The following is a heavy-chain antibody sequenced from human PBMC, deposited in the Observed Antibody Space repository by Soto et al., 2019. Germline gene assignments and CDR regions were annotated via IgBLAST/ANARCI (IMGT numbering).Heavy chain of an antibody. D-gene: IGHD6-19*01. CDR1: GFTFSSYA. V-gene: IGHV3-30-3*01. J-gene: IGHJ6*02. CDR2: ISYDGSNK. CDR3: ARDPSVAGTNYYYGMDV. Sequence: GGSLRLSCAASGFTFSSYAMHWVRQAPGKGLEWVAVISYDGSNKYYADSVKGRFTISRDNSKNTLYLQMNSLRAEDTAVYYCARDPSVAGTNYYYGMDVWGQGTTVTVSS.